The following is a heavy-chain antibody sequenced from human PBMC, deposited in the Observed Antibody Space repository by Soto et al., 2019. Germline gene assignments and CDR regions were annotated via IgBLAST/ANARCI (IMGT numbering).Heavy chain of an antibody. CDR3: ARGYYDSSGYCAEYSQH. CDR1: GGSFVGYY. CDR2: INHSEST. Sequence: SETLSLTCAVYGGSFVGYYWSWIRQPPGKGLDGIGEINHSESTNYNPSLKSRVTISVDTSKNQFSLKLSSVTAADTAVYYCARGYYDSSGYCAEYSQHWGKGTLVTGSS. D-gene: IGHD3-22*01. J-gene: IGHJ1*01. V-gene: IGHV4-34*01.